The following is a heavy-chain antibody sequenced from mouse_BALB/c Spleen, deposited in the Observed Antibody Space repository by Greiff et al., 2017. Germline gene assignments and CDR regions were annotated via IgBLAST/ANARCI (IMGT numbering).Heavy chain of an antibody. CDR3: ARSNYRYEGYFDV. CDR1: GYAFTNYL. Sequence: QVQLQQSGAELVRPGTSVKVSCKASGYAFTNYLIEWVKQRPGQGLEWIGVINPGSGGTNYNEKFKGKATLTADKSSSTAYMQLSSLTSDDSAVYFCARSNYRYEGYFDVWGAGTTVTVSS. D-gene: IGHD2-14*01. CDR2: INPGSGGT. J-gene: IGHJ1*01. V-gene: IGHV1-54*01.